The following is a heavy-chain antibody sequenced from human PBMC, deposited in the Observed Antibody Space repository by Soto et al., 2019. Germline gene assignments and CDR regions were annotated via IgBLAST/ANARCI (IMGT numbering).Heavy chain of an antibody. J-gene: IGHJ6*02. D-gene: IGHD3-10*01. CDR2: VSSYTGNT. V-gene: IGHV1-18*01. CDR3: ARFGSAPYYYYGVDV. Sequence: ASVKVSCKASGYTFTTYGISWVRQAPGQGLEWMGWVSSYTGNTKYAQKFQDRVTMTTDTSTSTVYMELRSLRSDDTAVYYCARFGSAPYYYYGVDVWGQGTTVTVSS. CDR1: GYTFTTYG.